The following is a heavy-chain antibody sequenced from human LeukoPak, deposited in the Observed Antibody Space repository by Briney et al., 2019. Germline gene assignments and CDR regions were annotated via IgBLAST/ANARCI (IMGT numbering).Heavy chain of an antibody. CDR3: ARGRLRLGLPGFDY. V-gene: IGHV1-69*05. CDR2: IIPIFGTA. Sequence: SVKVSCKASGCTFSSYAISWVRQAPGQGLEWMGRIIPIFGTANYAQKFQGRVTITTDESTSTAYMELSSLRSEDTAVYYCARGRLRLGLPGFDYWGQGTLVTVSS. CDR1: GCTFSSYA. D-gene: IGHD3-16*01. J-gene: IGHJ4*02.